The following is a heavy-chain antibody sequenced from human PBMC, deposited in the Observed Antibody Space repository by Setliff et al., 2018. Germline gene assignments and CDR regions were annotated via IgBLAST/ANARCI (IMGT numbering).Heavy chain of an antibody. CDR3: AKPTDV. Sequence: GSLRLSCAASGFTFRSYWMSWVRQAPGKGLEWVANIKKDGSIKYYLDSVRGRFTISRDNAENSLTLQMNSLRVEDTAVYYCAKPTDVWGQGTTVTVS. J-gene: IGHJ6*02. CDR2: IKKDGSIK. V-gene: IGHV3-7*01. CDR1: GFTFRSYW.